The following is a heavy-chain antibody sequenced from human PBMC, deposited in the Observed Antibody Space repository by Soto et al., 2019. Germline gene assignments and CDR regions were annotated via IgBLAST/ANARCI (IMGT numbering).Heavy chain of an antibody. CDR2: ISAYNGNT. J-gene: IGHJ5*02. CDR3: ARGLLYVFWSGENWFGP. CDR1: GYTFTSYG. D-gene: IGHD3-3*01. V-gene: IGHV1-18*01. Sequence: ASVKFSCKASGYTFTSYGISWVRQAPGQGLEWMGWISAYNGNTNYAQKLQGRVTMTTDTSTSTAYMELRSLRSDDTAVYYCARGLLYVFWSGENWFGPWGQGTLVTVSS.